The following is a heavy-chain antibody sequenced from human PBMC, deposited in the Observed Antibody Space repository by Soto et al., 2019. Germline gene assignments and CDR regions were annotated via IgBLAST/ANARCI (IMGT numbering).Heavy chain of an antibody. D-gene: IGHD1-26*01. J-gene: IGHJ5*02. V-gene: IGHV1-69*13. CDR2: IIPIFGTA. CDR1: GGTFSSYA. CDR3: AREVGATLNWFDH. Sequence: SVKVPCKSSGGTFSSYAISWVRQAPGQGLEWMGGIIPIFGTANYAQKFQGRVTITADESTSTAYMELSSLRSEDTAVYYCAREVGATLNWFDHWGQGSLVTVSS.